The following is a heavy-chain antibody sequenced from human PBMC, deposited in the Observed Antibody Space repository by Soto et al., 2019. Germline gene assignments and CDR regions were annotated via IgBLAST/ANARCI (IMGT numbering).Heavy chain of an antibody. CDR3: ARAAIPIYQLLGGAYYYYMDV. CDR1: GYTFTGYY. J-gene: IGHJ6*03. CDR2: INPNSGGT. V-gene: IGHV1-2*04. Sequence: GASVKVSCKASGYTFTGYYMHWVRQAPGQGLEWMGWINPNSGGTNYAQKFQGWVTMTRDTSISTAYMELSRLRSDDTAVYYCARAAIPIYQLLGGAYYYYMDVWGKGTTVTVSS. D-gene: IGHD2-2*01.